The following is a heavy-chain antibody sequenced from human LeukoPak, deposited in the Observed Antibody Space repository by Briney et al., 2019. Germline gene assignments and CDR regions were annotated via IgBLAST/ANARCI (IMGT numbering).Heavy chain of an antibody. Sequence: PGGSLRLSCAASGFTFSSFAMSWVRQAPGKGLEWVSAISGSGGSTYYADSVKGRFTISRDNAKNSLYLQMNSLRAEDTAVYYCASGGSYYVYYYYMDVWGKGTTVTVSS. D-gene: IGHD1-26*01. J-gene: IGHJ6*03. CDR3: ASGGSYYVYYYYMDV. CDR2: ISGSGGST. V-gene: IGHV3-23*01. CDR1: GFTFSSFA.